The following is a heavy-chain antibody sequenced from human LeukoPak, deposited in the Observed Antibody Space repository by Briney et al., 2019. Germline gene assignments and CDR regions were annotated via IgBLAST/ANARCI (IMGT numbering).Heavy chain of an antibody. CDR2: INHSGST. Sequence: SETLSLTCAVYGGSFSGYYWSWIRQPPGKGLEWIGEINHSGSTNYNPSPKSRVTISVDTSKNHFSLKLSSVTAADTALYYCARQYDILTAFDSWGQGTLVTVSS. CDR1: GGSFSGYY. CDR3: ARQYDILTAFDS. V-gene: IGHV4-34*01. D-gene: IGHD3-9*01. J-gene: IGHJ4*02.